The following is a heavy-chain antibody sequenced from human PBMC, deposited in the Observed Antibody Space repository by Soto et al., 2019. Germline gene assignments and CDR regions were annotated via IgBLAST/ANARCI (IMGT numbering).Heavy chain of an antibody. D-gene: IGHD3-3*02. CDR1: GDSIISSDFY. J-gene: IGHJ5*02. CDR2: IFYLGSS. CDR3: ARHSLALRKNNWFDP. V-gene: IGHV4-39*01. Sequence: SETLSLTCTVSGDSIISSDFYWGWVRQPPGKGLEWIGSIFYLGSSYYNPSLKSRVTMSVDTSKNQLSLRLRSVTAADTALYFCARHSLALRKNNWFDPWGQGIMVTVSS.